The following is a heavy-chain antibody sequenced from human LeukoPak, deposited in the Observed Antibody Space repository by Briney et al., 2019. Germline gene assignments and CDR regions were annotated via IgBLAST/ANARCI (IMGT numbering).Heavy chain of an antibody. CDR2: INPNSGGT. D-gene: IGHD6-13*01. J-gene: IGHJ6*03. V-gene: IGHV1-2*02. CDR3: ARGAHSSSWDYYYYYYMDV. Sequence: GASVKVSCKASGYTFTGYYMHWVRQAPGQGLEWMGWINPNSGGTNYAQKLQGRVTMTTDTSTSTAYMELRSLRSDDTAVYYCARGAHSSSWDYYYYYYMDVWGKGTTVTVSS. CDR1: GYTFTGYY.